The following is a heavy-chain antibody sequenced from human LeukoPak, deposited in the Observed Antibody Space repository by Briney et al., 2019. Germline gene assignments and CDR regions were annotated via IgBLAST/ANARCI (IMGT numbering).Heavy chain of an antibody. CDR2: ISYDGSNK. V-gene: IGHV3-30*04. CDR3: ARDLHYGGNYDY. J-gene: IGHJ4*02. Sequence: GGSLRLSCAASGFTFSSYAMHWVRQAPGKGLEWVAVISYDGSNKYYADSVKGRFTISRDNAKNSLYLQMNSLRAEDTAVYYCARDLHYGGNYDYWGQGTLVTVSS. D-gene: IGHD4-23*01. CDR1: GFTFSSYA.